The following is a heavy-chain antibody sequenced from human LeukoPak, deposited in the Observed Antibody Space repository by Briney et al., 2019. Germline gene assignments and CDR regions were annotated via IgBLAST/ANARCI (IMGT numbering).Heavy chain of an antibody. CDR1: GFIFSSYA. V-gene: IGHV3-64*01. Sequence: GGSLRLSCAASGFIFSSYAMHWVRQAPGKGLEHISTISSNGGSTHYANVVKGRFTISRDNSKNTLFLQMGGLRADDMAVYYCVAQYFQHWGQGTLVTGSS. J-gene: IGHJ1*01. CDR3: VAQYFQH. CDR2: ISSNGGST.